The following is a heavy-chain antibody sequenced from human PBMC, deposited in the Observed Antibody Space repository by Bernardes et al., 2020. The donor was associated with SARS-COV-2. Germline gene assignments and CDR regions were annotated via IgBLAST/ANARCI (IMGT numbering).Heavy chain of an antibody. J-gene: IGHJ4*02. Sequence: GGSLRLSCVDSGFTFSMYAMSWVRQAPGKGLEWVSAISGSGANTYYADSVRGRFIISRDNSKNTLYLQMNSLRAEDTAVYYCANWDYDGFLEWFLLYWGQGTLVTVSS. CDR2: ISGSGANT. D-gene: IGHD3-3*01. V-gene: IGHV3-23*01. CDR3: ANWDYDGFLEWFLLY. CDR1: GFTFSMYA.